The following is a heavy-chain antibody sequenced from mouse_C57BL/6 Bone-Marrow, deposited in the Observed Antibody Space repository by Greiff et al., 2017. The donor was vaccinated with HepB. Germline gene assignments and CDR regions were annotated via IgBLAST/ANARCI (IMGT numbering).Heavy chain of an antibody. V-gene: IGHV7-1*01. Sequence: EVKLMESGGGLVQSGRSLRLSCATSGFTFSDFYMEWVRQAPGKGLEWIAASRNKANDYTTEYSASVKGRFIVNRDTSQSILYLQMNALRAEDTAIYYCARGYDYDAMDYWGQGTSVTVSS. CDR2: SRNKANDYTT. J-gene: IGHJ4*01. CDR3: ARGYDYDAMDY. CDR1: GFTFSDFY.